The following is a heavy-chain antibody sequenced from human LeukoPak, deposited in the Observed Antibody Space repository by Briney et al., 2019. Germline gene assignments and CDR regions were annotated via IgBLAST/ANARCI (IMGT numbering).Heavy chain of an antibody. CDR1: GGTFSSYA. D-gene: IGHD6-13*01. Sequence: SVKVSCKASGGTFSSYAISWVRQAPGQGLEWMGGIIPIFSTANYAQKFQGRVTITTDESTSTAYMELSSLRSEDTAVYYCARSEIAAAGTPDWFDPWGQGTLVTVSS. CDR2: IIPIFSTA. CDR3: ARSEIAAAGTPDWFDP. V-gene: IGHV1-69*05. J-gene: IGHJ5*02.